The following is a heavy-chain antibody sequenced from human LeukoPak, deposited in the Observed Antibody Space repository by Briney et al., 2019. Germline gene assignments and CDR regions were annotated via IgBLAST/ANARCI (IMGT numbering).Heavy chain of an antibody. CDR3: ARDTAMVTDNWFDP. CDR2: IYYSGST. D-gene: IGHD5-18*01. Sequence: SETLSLTCTVSGGSISSSSYYWGWIRQHPGKGLEWIGYIYYSGSTYYNPSLKSRVTISVDTSKNQFSLKLSSVTAADTAVYYCARDTAMVTDNWFDPWGQGTLVTVSS. V-gene: IGHV4-31*03. J-gene: IGHJ5*02. CDR1: GGSISSSSYY.